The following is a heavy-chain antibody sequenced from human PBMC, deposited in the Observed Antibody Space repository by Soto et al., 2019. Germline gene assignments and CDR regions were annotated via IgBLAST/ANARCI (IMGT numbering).Heavy chain of an antibody. CDR3: ARHRGGDYGDDAWYFDL. V-gene: IGHV4-39*01. D-gene: IGHD4-17*01. CDR2: IYYSGST. J-gene: IGHJ2*01. CDR1: GGSISSSSYY. Sequence: QLQLQESGPGLVKPSETLSLTCTVSGGSISSSSYYWGWIRQPPGKGLEWIGSIYYSGSTYYNPSLKSRVTITVDTSKNPFSLKLSSVTAADTAVYYCARHRGGDYGDDAWYFDLWGRGTLVTVSS.